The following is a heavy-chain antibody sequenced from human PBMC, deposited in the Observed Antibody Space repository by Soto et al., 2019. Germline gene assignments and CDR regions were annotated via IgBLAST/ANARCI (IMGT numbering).Heavy chain of an antibody. D-gene: IGHD6-13*01. CDR2: ISYDGSNK. CDR1: GFTFSSYG. CDR3: AKDGLGSWYFDY. Sequence: QVQLVESGGGVVQPGRSLRLSCAASGFTFSSYGMHWVRQAPGKGLEWVAAISYDGSNKYYADSVRGRFTISRDNSKNTLYLQMNSLRAEDTAVYYCAKDGLGSWYFDYWGQGTLVTVSS. J-gene: IGHJ4*02. V-gene: IGHV3-30*18.